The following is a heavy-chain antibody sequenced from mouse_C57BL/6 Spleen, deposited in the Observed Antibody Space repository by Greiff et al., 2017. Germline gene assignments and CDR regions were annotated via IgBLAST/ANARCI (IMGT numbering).Heavy chain of an antibody. CDR2: ISYDGSN. J-gene: IGHJ4*01. CDR3: ARGGYYDAMDY. D-gene: IGHD2-2*01. V-gene: IGHV3-6*01. Sequence: EVKLMESGPGLVKPSQSLSLTCSVTGYSITSGYYRNWIRQFPGNKLEWMGYISYDGSNNYNPSLKNRISITRDISKNQCFLKLNSVTTEDTATYYCARGGYYDAMDYWGQGTSVTVSS. CDR1: GYSITSGYY.